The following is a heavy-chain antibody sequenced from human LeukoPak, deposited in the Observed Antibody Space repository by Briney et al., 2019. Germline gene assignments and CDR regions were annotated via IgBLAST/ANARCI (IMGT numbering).Heavy chain of an antibody. Sequence: WASVKVSCKVSGYTLTELSMHWVRQAPGKGLEWMGGFDPEDGETIYAQKFQGRVTMTEDTSTDTAYMELSSLRSEDTAVYYCATPQGMATSRFDYWGQGTLVTVSS. CDR2: FDPEDGET. CDR1: GYTLTELS. D-gene: IGHD5-24*01. V-gene: IGHV1-24*01. J-gene: IGHJ4*02. CDR3: ATPQGMATSRFDY.